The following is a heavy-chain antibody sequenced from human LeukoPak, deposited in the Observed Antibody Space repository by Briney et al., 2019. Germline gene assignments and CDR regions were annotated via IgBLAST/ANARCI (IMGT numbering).Heavy chain of an antibody. J-gene: IGHJ4*02. CDR3: ARVGGYSGYDSPLGIYFDY. D-gene: IGHD5-12*01. Sequence: PGGSLRLSCAVSGFTFSDYYMSWIRQAPGKGLEWVSYISSSSSYTNYADSVKGRFTISRDNAKNSLYLQMNSLRAEDTAVYYCARVGGYSGYDSPLGIYFDYWGQGTLVTVSS. CDR1: GFTFSDYY. V-gene: IGHV3-11*06. CDR2: ISSSSSYT.